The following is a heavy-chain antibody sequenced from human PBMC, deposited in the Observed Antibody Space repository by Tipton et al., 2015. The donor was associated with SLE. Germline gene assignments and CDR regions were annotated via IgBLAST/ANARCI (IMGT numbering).Heavy chain of an antibody. Sequence: TLSLTCTVSGGSISSHYWSWIRQPPGKGLEWIGYIYYSGSTNYNPSLKSRVTISVDTSKNQFSLKLSSVTASDTAVYYCARGRYDFWSAHEFDPWGQGTLVTVSS. D-gene: IGHD3-3*01. CDR2: IYYSGST. CDR3: ARGRYDFWSAHEFDP. V-gene: IGHV4-59*11. J-gene: IGHJ5*02. CDR1: GGSISSHY.